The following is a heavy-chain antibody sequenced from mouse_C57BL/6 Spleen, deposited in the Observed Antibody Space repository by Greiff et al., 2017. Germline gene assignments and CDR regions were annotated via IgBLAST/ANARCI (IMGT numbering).Heavy chain of an antibody. Sequence: VQLKQSGPELVKPGASVKISCKASGYTFTDYYMNWVKQSHGKSLEWIGDINPNNGGTSYNQKFKGKATLTVDKSSSTAYMELRSLTSEDSAVYYCARSGSSGYYFDYWGQGTTLTVSS. J-gene: IGHJ2*01. V-gene: IGHV1-26*01. D-gene: IGHD3-2*02. CDR2: INPNNGGT. CDR3: ARSGSSGYYFDY. CDR1: GYTFTDYY.